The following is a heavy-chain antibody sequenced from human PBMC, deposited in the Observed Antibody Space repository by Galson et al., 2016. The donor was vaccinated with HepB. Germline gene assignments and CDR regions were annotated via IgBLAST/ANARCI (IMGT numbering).Heavy chain of an antibody. J-gene: IGHJ4*02. CDR3: GRGGFNFNIDF. V-gene: IGHV3-74*01. Sequence: SLRLSCAASGFTLSSHWMHWVRQAPGKGLVWVSHISSDGSRTDYVDSVEGRLTISRDSAKNTVYLQMNGLRNEDTAVYYCGRGGFNFNIDFWGQGALVTVSS. CDR2: ISSDGSRT. CDR1: GFTLSSHW.